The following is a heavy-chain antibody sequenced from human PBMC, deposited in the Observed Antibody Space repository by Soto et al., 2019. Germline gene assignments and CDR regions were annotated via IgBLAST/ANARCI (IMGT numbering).Heavy chain of an antibody. V-gene: IGHV1-69*06. J-gene: IGHJ6*02. CDR2: IIPIFGTA. CDR1: GGTFSSYA. D-gene: IGHD6-13*01. CDR3: ARDLVSKQLVSDYYGMDV. Sequence: QVQLVQSGAEVKKPGSSVKVSCKASGGTFSSYAVSWERQAPGQGLEWMGGIIPIFGTANDAQKFQGRVTTTADKSTSTAYMGLSTLRSEDTAVYYCARDLVSKQLVSDYYGMDVWGQGTTVIVSS.